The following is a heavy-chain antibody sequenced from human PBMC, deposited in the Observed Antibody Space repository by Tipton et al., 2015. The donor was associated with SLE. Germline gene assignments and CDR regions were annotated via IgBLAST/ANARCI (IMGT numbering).Heavy chain of an antibody. CDR3: ARTLLEPYYFDY. CDR2: IYDSGST. V-gene: IGHV4-30-2*01. CDR1: GGSISNGDYS. D-gene: IGHD3-3*01. Sequence: LRLSCAVSGGSISNGDYSWSWIRQPPGKGLEWIGYIYDSGSTYYNPSLKSRVAISLDRSKNQFSLKLRSVTAADTAVYYCARTLLEPYYFDYWGQGTLVTVSS. J-gene: IGHJ4*02.